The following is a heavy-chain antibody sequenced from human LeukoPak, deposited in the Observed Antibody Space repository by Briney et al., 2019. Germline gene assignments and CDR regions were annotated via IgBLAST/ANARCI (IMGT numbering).Heavy chain of an antibody. CDR1: GFTSSSYG. CDR3: AKDRTLTIFGVVPSAHPDFDY. Sequence: GGSLRLSCPATGFTSSSYGMHGVGQAPGKGLEWVAVIWYDGRKKYYADSVKGRFTISRDNSKNTLYLQMNSLRAEDTAVYYCAKDRTLTIFGVVPSAHPDFDYWGQGTLVTVSS. J-gene: IGHJ4*02. D-gene: IGHD3-3*01. V-gene: IGHV3-33*06. CDR2: IWYDGRKK.